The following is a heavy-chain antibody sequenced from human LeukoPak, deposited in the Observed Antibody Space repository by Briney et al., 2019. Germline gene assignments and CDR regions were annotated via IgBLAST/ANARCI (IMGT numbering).Heavy chain of an antibody. CDR3: ATRYYDFWSGYYTYYYYMDV. J-gene: IGHJ6*03. D-gene: IGHD3-3*01. CDR1: GFTVSSNY. CDR2: IYSGGST. V-gene: IGHV3-53*01. Sequence: PGGSLRLSCAASGFTVSSNYMSWARQAPGKGLEWVSVIYSGGSTYYADSVKGRFTISRDNSKSTLYLQMNSLRAEDTAVYYCATRYYDFWSGYYTYYYYMDVWGKGTTVTVSS.